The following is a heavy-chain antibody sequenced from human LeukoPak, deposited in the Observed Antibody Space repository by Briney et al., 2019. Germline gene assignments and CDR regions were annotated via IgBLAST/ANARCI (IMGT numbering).Heavy chain of an antibody. J-gene: IGHJ3*02. CDR2: ISSSSSYI. CDR1: GFTFSSYS. D-gene: IGHD6-19*01. Sequence: GGSLRLSCAASGFTFSSYSTNWVPQAPGKGLEWVSSISSSSSYIYYADSVKGRFTISRDNAKNSLYLQMNSLRAEDTAVYYCARDWSSGWYGYAFDIWGQGTMVTVSS. V-gene: IGHV3-21*01. CDR3: ARDWSSGWYGYAFDI.